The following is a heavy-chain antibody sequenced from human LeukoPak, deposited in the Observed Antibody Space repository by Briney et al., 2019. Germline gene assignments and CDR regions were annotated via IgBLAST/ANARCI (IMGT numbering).Heavy chain of an antibody. V-gene: IGHV1-8*02. D-gene: IGHD1-26*01. CDR1: GYSFTSNV. Sequence: ASVKVSCKASGYSFTSNVISWVRQATGQGLEWMGWTNPNSGNTGYAQRFQGRVTMTRNTSISTAYMELSSLRSEDTAVYYCARGGGGVGARETPYYFDYWGQGTLVTVSS. CDR2: TNPNSGNT. CDR3: ARGGGGVGARETPYYFDY. J-gene: IGHJ4*02.